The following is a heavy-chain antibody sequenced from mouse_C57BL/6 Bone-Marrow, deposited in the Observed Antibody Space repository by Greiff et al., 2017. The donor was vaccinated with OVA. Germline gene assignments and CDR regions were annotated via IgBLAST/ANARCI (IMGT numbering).Heavy chain of an antibody. V-gene: IGHV2-6*03. CDR3: ARAHYYGSSYYYYAMDD. J-gene: IGHJ4*01. CDR1: GFSLTSYG. Sequence: VQVVESGPGLVAPSQSLSITCTVSGFSLTSYGVHWVRQPPGKGLEWLVVIWSDGSTTYNSALKSRLSISKDNSKSQVFLKMNSLQTDDTAMYYCARAHYYGSSYYYYAMDDWGQGTSVTVSS. CDR2: IWSDGST. D-gene: IGHD1-1*01.